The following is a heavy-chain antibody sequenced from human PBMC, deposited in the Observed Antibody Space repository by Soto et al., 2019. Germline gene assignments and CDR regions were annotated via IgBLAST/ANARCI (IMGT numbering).Heavy chain of an antibody. Sequence: QVQLVQSGAEVKKPGSSVKVSCKASGGTFSSYAISWVRQAPGQGLEWMGGIIPIFGTANYAQKFQGRVTITADESTSTAYMELSSLRSEDTAVYYCARAPGYCSGGSCYSDPDCYYGMDVWGQGTTVTVSS. CDR2: IIPIFGTA. CDR3: ARAPGYCSGGSCYSDPDCYYGMDV. D-gene: IGHD2-15*01. J-gene: IGHJ6*02. V-gene: IGHV1-69*01. CDR1: GGTFSSYA.